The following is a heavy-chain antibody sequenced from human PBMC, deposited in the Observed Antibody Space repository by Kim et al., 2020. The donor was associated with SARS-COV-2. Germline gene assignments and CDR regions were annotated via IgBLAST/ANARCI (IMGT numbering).Heavy chain of an antibody. V-gene: IGHV3-30*04. D-gene: IGHD6-19*01. CDR1: GFTFSSYA. Sequence: GGSLRLSCAASGFTFSSYAMHWVRQAPGKGLEWVAVISYDGSNKYYADSVKGRFTISRDNSKTTLYLQMNSLRAEDTAVYYCARDRKIAVAAKWHYYYG. J-gene: IGHJ6*01. CDR2: ISYDGSNK. CDR3: ARDRKIAVAAKWHYYYG.